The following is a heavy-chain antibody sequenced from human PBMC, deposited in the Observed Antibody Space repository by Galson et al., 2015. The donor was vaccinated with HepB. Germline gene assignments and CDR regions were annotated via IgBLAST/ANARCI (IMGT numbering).Heavy chain of an antibody. Sequence: SLRLSCAASGFSYSSYWMSWVRQAAGRGLEWVANIKRDGSEKNYVDSVKGRFTISRDNAKNSLYLQMNSLRVDDTAVYYCARGPTGPYGSGSYDYWGQGTLVTVSS. CDR3: ARGPTGPYGSGSYDY. CDR2: IKRDGSEK. D-gene: IGHD3-10*01. CDR1: GFSYSSYW. J-gene: IGHJ4*02. V-gene: IGHV3-7*01.